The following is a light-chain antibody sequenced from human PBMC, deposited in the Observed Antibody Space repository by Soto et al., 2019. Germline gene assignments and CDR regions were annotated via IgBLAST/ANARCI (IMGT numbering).Light chain of an antibody. V-gene: IGKV3-15*01. CDR2: GAS. J-gene: IGKJ5*01. CDR1: QSVSGN. Sequence: EIVMTQSPATLSVSPGERAALSCRASQSVSGNLAWYQQTPGQAPRLLIYGASTRATGIQARFSGSGFGTEFTLTISSLKSEDFAVYYCQQYNYRPPAFGQGTRLEIK. CDR3: QQYNYRPPA.